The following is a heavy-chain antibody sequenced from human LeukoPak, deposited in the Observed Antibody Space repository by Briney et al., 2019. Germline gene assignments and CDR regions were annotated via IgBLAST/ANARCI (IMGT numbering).Heavy chain of an antibody. CDR3: GRDPQWGLLGGAFDI. J-gene: IGHJ3*02. CDR1: GGSISSYY. CDR2: IYTSGST. Sequence: SETLSLTCTVSGGSISSYYWHWIRQPAGKGLEWIGRIYTSGSTNYNPSLKSRVTMSVDTSKNHFSPTFSYVTAADTAVEYCGRDPQWGLLGGAFDIWGQGTMVTVSS. V-gene: IGHV4-4*07. D-gene: IGHD1-26*01.